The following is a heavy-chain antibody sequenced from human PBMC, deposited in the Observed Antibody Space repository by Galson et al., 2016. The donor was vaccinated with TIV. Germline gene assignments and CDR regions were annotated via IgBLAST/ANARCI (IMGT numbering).Heavy chain of an antibody. V-gene: IGHV3-9*02. CDR3: IKDLTDGGADV. Sequence: SLRLSCAVSGGTPDDSAMHWVRQAPGKALEWVSGLFSDGRTTDYVDSVKGRFTISRDIVERSLYLQMNSLRPEDTALYYCIKDLTDGGADVWGQGATVIVSS. D-gene: IGHD3-10*01. CDR1: GGTPDDSA. CDR2: LFSDGRTT. J-gene: IGHJ6*02.